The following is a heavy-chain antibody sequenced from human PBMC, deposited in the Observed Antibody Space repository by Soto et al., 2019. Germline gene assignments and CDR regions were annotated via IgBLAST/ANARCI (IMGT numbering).Heavy chain of an antibody. CDR2: VSHDGRNT. CDR1: GFTFSDYA. V-gene: IGHV3-30*18. CDR3: AKGGRQWLVTSDFNY. D-gene: IGHD6-19*01. Sequence: VQLVESGGGVVQPGRSLRLSCAASGFTFSDYAMHWVRQAPGKGLEWVAVVSHDGRNTHYADSVKGRFTISRDSSKNRVSLEMTSRRAEDTVVYSCAKGGRQWLVTSDFNYWGQGALVTVSS. J-gene: IGHJ4*02.